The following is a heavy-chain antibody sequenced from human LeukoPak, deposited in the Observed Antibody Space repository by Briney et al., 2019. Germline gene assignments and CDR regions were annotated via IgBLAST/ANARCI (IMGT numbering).Heavy chain of an antibody. D-gene: IGHD3-3*01. J-gene: IGHJ4*02. CDR3: ARAKYDFWSGYYTGIGPY. CDR1: GFTFSSYA. V-gene: IGHV3-30-3*01. Sequence: GRSLRLSCAASGFTFSSYAMHWVRQAPGKGLEWVAVISYDGSNKYYADSVKGRFTISRDNSKNTLYLQMNSLRAEDTAVYYCARAKYDFWSGYYTGIGPYWGQGTLVTVSS. CDR2: ISYDGSNK.